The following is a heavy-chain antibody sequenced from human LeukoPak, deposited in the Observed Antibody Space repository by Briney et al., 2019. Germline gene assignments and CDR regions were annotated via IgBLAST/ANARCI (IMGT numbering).Heavy chain of an antibody. D-gene: IGHD3-9*01. CDR2: IYTSGST. CDR1: GGSISSYY. J-gene: IGHJ4*02. Sequence: SETLSLTCTVSGGSISSYYWSWIRQPAGKGLEWIGRIYTSGSTNYNPSLKSRVTTSVDTSKNQFSLKLSAVTAADTAVYYCASYDILTGYSDYWGQGTLVTVSS. CDR3: ASYDILTGYSDY. V-gene: IGHV4-4*07.